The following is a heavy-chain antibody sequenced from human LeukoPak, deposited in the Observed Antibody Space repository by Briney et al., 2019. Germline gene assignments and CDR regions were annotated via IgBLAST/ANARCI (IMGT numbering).Heavy chain of an antibody. CDR2: INHSGST. Sequence: PSETPSLTCAVYGGSFSGYYWSWIRQPPGKGLEWIGEINHSGSTNYNPSLKSRVTISVDTSKNQFSLKLSSVTAADTAVYYCARGSIAEPVDYWGQGTLVTVSS. V-gene: IGHV4-34*01. CDR1: GGSFSGYY. D-gene: IGHD6-6*01. J-gene: IGHJ4*02. CDR3: ARGSIAEPVDY.